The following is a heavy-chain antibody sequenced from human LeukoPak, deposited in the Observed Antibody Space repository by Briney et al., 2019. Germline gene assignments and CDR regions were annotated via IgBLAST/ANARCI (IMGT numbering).Heavy chain of an antibody. D-gene: IGHD3-22*01. J-gene: IGHJ3*02. CDR1: GSTFSSHA. V-gene: IGHV3-23*01. CDR2: IGGSDGSK. CDR3: AKIGSGYLEGAFDI. Sequence: GGSLRLSCAASGSTFSSHAMSWVRQAPGRGLEWVSTIGGSDGSKYYADSVKGRFTISRDNSKNTLYLQMNSLRAEDTAVYYCAKIGSGYLEGAFDIWGQGTMVTVSS.